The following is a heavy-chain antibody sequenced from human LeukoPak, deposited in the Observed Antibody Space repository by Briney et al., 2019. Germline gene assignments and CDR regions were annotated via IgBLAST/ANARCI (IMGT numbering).Heavy chain of an antibody. CDR2: IYPGYSDT. D-gene: IGHD3-16*02. J-gene: IGHJ4*02. V-gene: IGHV5-51*01. CDR1: GYRFTSYW. CDR3: ARYYVWGSYRPIDY. Sequence: GESLKISCKGSGYRFTSYWIGWARPMPGKGLEWKGIIYPGYSDTRYSPSFQGQGTISADKSISTAYLQWSSLKASDTAMYYCARYYVWGSYRPIDYWGQGTLVTVSS.